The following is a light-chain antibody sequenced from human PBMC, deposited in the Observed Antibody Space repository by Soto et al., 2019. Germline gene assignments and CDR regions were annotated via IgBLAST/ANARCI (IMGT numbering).Light chain of an antibody. CDR1: SSDVGAYNY. V-gene: IGLV2-14*01. J-gene: IGLJ2*01. Sequence: QSALTQPASVSGSPGQSITISCTGTSSDVGAYNYVSWYQHHPGKAPKLMIYEVNNRPSGVSNRFSGSKSGNTASLTISGRQDEDEADYYCSSSTTSTTLVLGGGTKLTVL. CDR2: EVN. CDR3: SSSTTSTTLV.